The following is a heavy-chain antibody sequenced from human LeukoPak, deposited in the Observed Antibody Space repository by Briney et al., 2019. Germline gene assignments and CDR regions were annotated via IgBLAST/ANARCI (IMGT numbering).Heavy chain of an antibody. D-gene: IGHD3-10*01. CDR2: ISYDENDK. CDR3: AIGREWFGEFDYCEY. J-gene: IGHJ4*02. Sequence: GGSLRLSCVASGFTFRSYAMHWVRQAPGTGLEWVAVISYDENDKYYAVSAKRRFTISRDTSKNTQYLQLNSMSPSHTAVYCCAIGREWFGEFDYCEYWGQGTLVTVSS. V-gene: IGHV3-30-3*01. CDR1: GFTFRSYA.